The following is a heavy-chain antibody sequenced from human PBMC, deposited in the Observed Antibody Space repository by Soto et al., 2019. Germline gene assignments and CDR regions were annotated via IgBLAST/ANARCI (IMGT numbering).Heavy chain of an antibody. CDR2: ILNDGSNR. D-gene: IGHD3-10*01. V-gene: IGHV3-33*01. CDR1: GFTFSNYG. CDR3: ARDDEYSGNGMDV. J-gene: IGHJ6*02. Sequence: QVQLVESGGGVVQPGRSLRLSCAASGFTFSNYGMHWVRQAPGKGLEWVAVILNDGSNRYHADSVKDRFTISRDNSKNTLYLQMTCLRAEDTAVYYCARDDEYSGNGMDVWGHGTTVTVS.